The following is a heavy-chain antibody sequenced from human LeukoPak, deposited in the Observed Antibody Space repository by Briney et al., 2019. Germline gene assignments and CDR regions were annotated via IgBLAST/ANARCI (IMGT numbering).Heavy chain of an antibody. J-gene: IGHJ6*02. D-gene: IGHD2-2*01. V-gene: IGHV3-23*01. Sequence: GGSLRLSCAASGFTFSSYAISWVRQAPGKGLEWVSAISGSGGSTYYADSVKGRFTISRDNSKNTLYLQMNSLRAEDTAVYYCAKDGSAALQYYYGMDVWGQGTTVTVSS. CDR2: ISGSGGST. CDR3: AKDGSAALQYYYGMDV. CDR1: GFTFSSYA.